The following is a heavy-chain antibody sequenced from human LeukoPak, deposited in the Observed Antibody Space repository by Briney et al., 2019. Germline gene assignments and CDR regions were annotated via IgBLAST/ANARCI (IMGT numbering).Heavy chain of an antibody. CDR2: NYYSMST. CDR1: GVSSSTYC. J-gene: IGHJ4*02. D-gene: IGHD3-10*01. V-gene: IGHV4-59*01. Sequence: PSETLSLTCTVSGVSSSTYCWRWIRQPPGKGLEWIGYNYYSMSTHYTPPHKSRATISEDASNTQFPQKLSCVTAAPTALYYCAGYGSGRYYFFDFWGQGTLIPVSS. CDR3: AGYGSGRYYFFDF.